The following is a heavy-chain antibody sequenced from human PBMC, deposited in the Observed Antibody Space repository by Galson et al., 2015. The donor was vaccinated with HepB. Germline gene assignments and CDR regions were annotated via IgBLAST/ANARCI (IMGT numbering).Heavy chain of an antibody. Sequence: SLRLSCAASGFTFTDYKMNWVRQTPGKGLEWVSSITSMSTYIYYTNSVRGRFTISRANAKNSLYLEMHSLRAEDTAVYYCVREFEGGSCLGDDAFDLWGPGTSVIVSS. CDR1: GFTFTDYK. CDR2: ITSMSTYI. J-gene: IGHJ3*01. CDR3: VREFEGGSCLGDDAFDL. D-gene: IGHD3-16*01. V-gene: IGHV3-21*01.